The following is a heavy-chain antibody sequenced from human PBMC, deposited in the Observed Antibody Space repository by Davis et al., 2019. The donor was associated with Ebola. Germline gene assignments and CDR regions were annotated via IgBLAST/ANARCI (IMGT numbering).Heavy chain of an antibody. V-gene: IGHV3-7*01. J-gene: IGHJ4*02. D-gene: IGHD1-26*01. CDR2: IKADGSAK. Sequence: GGSLRLSCAASGFTFSSYWMNWVRQAPEKGLEWVATIKADGSAKYYVDSVKGRFTISRDNVKNSLYLQMDSLRAEDTAVYYCARWASVGYWGQGTLVTVSS. CDR3: ARWASVGY. CDR1: GFTFSSYW.